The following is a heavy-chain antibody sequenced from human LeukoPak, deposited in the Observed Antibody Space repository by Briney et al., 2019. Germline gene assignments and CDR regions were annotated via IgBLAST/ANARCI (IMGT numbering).Heavy chain of an antibody. V-gene: IGHV3-30*02. CDR3: VRTPYSGSAPRYYYMDV. D-gene: IGHD1-26*01. Sequence: GEPLNISCAASGFPFNMYGMHGARQAPGKGPEWLPFIRFDGTNKYYANSVKGRFTISRDNSMNTVYLQMNSLRAEDTALYYCVRTPYSGSAPRYYYMDVWGKGTTVTVS. CDR2: IRFDGTNK. CDR1: GFPFNMYG. J-gene: IGHJ6*03.